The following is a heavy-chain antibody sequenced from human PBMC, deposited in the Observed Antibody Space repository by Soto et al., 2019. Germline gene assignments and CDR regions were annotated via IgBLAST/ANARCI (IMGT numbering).Heavy chain of an antibody. Sequence: SVKVSCKASGYTFISYYIHWVRQAPGQGLQWMGITNPSGSITTYAQKFQGRVTMTRDTSTSTVYMELSSLTSDDTAVYYCASPIGGSYNAFDIWGQGTMVTVSS. CDR3: ASPIGGSYNAFDI. V-gene: IGHV1-46*01. J-gene: IGHJ3*02. CDR1: GYTFISYY. D-gene: IGHD1-26*01. CDR2: TNPSGSIT.